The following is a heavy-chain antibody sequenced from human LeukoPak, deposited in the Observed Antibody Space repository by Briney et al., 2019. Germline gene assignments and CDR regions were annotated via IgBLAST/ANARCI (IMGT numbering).Heavy chain of an antibody. CDR2: IYTSGST. Sequence: SETLSLTCTVSGGSISSYYWSWIRQPAGKGLEWIGRIYTSGSTNYNPSLKSRVTISVDRSKNQFSLKLSSVTAADTAVYYCARGGYYYYYMDVWGKGTTVTVSS. CDR3: ARGGYYYYYMDV. V-gene: IGHV4-4*07. CDR1: GGSISSYY. J-gene: IGHJ6*03.